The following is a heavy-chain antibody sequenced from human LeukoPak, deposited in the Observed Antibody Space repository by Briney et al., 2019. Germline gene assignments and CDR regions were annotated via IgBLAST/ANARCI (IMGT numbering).Heavy chain of an antibody. J-gene: IGHJ5*02. D-gene: IGHD3-10*01. CDR1: GGTFSSYA. CDR2: LIPIFGTA. Sequence: WASVKVSCKASGGTFSSYAISWVRQAPGQGLEWMGGLIPIFGTANYAKKFQGRVTIPADESTSTAYMELSSLRSEDTAVYCCARVREYGSGSYPNGFDPWGQGTLVTVSS. CDR3: ARVREYGSGSYPNGFDP. V-gene: IGHV1-69*13.